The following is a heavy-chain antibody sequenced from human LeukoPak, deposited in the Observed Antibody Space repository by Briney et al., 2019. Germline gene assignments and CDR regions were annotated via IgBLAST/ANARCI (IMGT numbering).Heavy chain of an antibody. CDR1: GGTFSSYA. Sequence: SVTVSCKASGGTFSSYAISWVRQAPGQGLEWMGWIIPILGIANYAQKFQGRVTITADKSTSTAYMELSSLRSEDTAVYYCARAAYYYDSSGYYYYDYWGQGTLVTVSS. J-gene: IGHJ4*02. CDR2: IIPILGIA. D-gene: IGHD3-22*01. CDR3: ARAAYYYDSSGYYYYDY. V-gene: IGHV1-69*10.